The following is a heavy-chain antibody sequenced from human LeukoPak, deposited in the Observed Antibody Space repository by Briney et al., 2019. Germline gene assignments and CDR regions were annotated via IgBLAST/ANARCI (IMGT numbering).Heavy chain of an antibody. Sequence: PGGSLRLSCAASGFTFSSYAMSWLRQAPGKGLEGVSALSGSGGSTYYADSVKGRFPISRDISKNTLYLKINSLRAQDAAIYFCAKSPTYYDILTGYYSGYYFDYWGQGTLVTVSS. J-gene: IGHJ4*02. CDR2: LSGSGGST. CDR3: AKSPTYYDILTGYYSGYYFDY. V-gene: IGHV3-23*01. D-gene: IGHD3-9*01. CDR1: GFTFSSYA.